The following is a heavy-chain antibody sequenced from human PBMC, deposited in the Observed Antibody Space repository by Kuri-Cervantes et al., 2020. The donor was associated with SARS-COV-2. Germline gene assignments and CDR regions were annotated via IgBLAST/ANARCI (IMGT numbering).Heavy chain of an antibody. D-gene: IGHD6-6*01. J-gene: IGHJ4*02. CDR3: AQDVSQLGRACRY. V-gene: IGHV3-23*01. Sequence: GESLKISCTASGFTFSSYAMSWVRQAPGKGLEWVSGISGVGGTTHYADSVKGRFTVSRDNFRNTLYLQMNSLSAGDTAVYYCAQDVSQLGRACRYWGQGTLVTVSS. CDR2: ISGVGGTT. CDR1: GFTFSSYA.